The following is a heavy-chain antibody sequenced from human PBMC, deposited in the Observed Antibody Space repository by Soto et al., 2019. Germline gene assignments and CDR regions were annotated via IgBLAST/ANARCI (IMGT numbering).Heavy chain of an antibody. CDR3: ARLGGSYAVPHFDY. CDR1: DGSVSSGSYY. D-gene: IGHD1-26*01. V-gene: IGHV4-61*01. Sequence: PSETLSLTCTVSDGSVSSGSYYWNWIRQPPGKGLEWIGFIYYSGSTHYNTSLQNRVTISVDTSKNQFSLKLSSVTAADTAVYYCARLGGSYAVPHFDYWGQGTLVTVS. J-gene: IGHJ4*02. CDR2: IYYSGST.